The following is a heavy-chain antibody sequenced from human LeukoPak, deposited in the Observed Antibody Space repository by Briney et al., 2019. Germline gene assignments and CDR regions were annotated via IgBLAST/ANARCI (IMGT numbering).Heavy chain of an antibody. CDR2: IYSGGST. Sequence: GGSLRLSCAASGFTVSSNYMSRVRQAPGKGLEWVSVIYSGGSTYYADSVKGRFTISRDNSKNTLYLQMNSLRAEDTAVYYCARGGVYSSSWYFWWGQGTLVTVSS. V-gene: IGHV3-53*01. D-gene: IGHD6-13*01. J-gene: IGHJ4*02. CDR1: GFTVSSNY. CDR3: ARGGVYSSSWYFW.